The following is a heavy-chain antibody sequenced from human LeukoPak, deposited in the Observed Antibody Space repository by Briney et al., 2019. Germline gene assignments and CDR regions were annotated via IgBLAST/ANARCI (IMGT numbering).Heavy chain of an antibody. Sequence: SETLSLTCTVSGYSISSGYYWGWIRSPPGKGLEWIGYIYYSGSTNYNPSLKSRVTISVDTSKNQFSLKLSSVTAADTAVYYCARDSGSYYFDYWGQGTLVTVSS. CDR3: ARDSGSYYFDY. V-gene: IGHV4-38-2*02. CDR2: IYYSGST. CDR1: GYSISSGYY. J-gene: IGHJ4*02. D-gene: IGHD1-26*01.